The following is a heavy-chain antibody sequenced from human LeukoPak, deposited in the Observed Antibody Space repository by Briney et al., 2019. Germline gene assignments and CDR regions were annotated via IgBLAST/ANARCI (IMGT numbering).Heavy chain of an antibody. CDR1: DDSFSTHY. V-gene: IGHV4-59*11. Sequence: SETLSLTCTVSDDSFSTHYWTWIRQPPGKGLEWIGYISYSGSTNYNPSLESRVTISVDTSKNQFSLKLSSVTAADTAVYYCAREDYGDYGAFDYWGQGTLVTVSS. CDR3: AREDYGDYGAFDY. J-gene: IGHJ4*02. CDR2: ISYSGST. D-gene: IGHD4-17*01.